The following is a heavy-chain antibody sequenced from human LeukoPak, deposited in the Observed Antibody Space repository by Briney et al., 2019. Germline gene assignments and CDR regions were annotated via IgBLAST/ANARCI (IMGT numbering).Heavy chain of an antibody. D-gene: IGHD4-17*01. V-gene: IGHV4-61*02. CDR1: GGSISSSSYY. CDR3: ARMVRRLERLNIGGSNDYATIYYFDY. Sequence: SETLSLTCTVSGGSISSSSYYWSWIRQPAGKGLEWIGRIYTSGSTNYNPSLKSRVTISVDTSKNQFSLKLSSVTAADTAVYYCARMVRRLERLNIGGSNDYATIYYFDYWGQGTLVTVSS. J-gene: IGHJ4*02. CDR2: IYTSGST.